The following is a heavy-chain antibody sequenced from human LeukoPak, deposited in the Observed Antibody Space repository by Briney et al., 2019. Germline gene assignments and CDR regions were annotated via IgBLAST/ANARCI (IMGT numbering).Heavy chain of an antibody. J-gene: IGHJ4*02. CDR2: ISSSTTNI. Sequence: PGGSLRLSCAASGFTFSSYSMNWVRQAPGKGLEWVSSISSSTTNIDYADAVKVRCTISRDNANNSLYLQMNSLRAEDTAVYYCASLSLRWPDYWGQGTLVTVSS. D-gene: IGHD4-23*01. V-gene: IGHV3-21*01. CDR3: ASLSLRWPDY. CDR1: GFTFSSYS.